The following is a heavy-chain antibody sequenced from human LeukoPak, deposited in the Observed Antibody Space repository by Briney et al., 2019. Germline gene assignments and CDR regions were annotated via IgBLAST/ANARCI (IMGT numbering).Heavy chain of an antibody. CDR2: FSGSGGSA. J-gene: IGHJ5*02. CDR1: GSTVSTYD. CDR3: AKPLYNSGWYGGGDS. D-gene: IGHD6-19*01. V-gene: IGHV3-23*01. Sequence: GGSLRLSCAASGSTVSTYDMSWVRQAPGKGPEWVSGFSGSGGSADYADSVKGRFTISRDNSKNTLYLQMNSLRADDTAVYYCAKPLYNSGWYGGGDSWGQGTLVTVSA.